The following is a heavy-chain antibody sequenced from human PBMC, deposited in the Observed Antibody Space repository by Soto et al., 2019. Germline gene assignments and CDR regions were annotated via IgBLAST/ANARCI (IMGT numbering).Heavy chain of an antibody. J-gene: IGHJ6*02. D-gene: IGHD6-13*01. Sequence: GGSLRLSCTAPRFSFHSHGMHWVRQAPGKGLEWVAVISYDGSNKYYADSVKGRFTISRDNSKNTLYLQMNSLRAEDTAVYYCARDIAAAGTSYYYYGMDVWGQGTTVTVS. CDR2: ISYDGSNK. CDR3: ARDIAAAGTSYYYYGMDV. V-gene: IGHV3-30*03. CDR1: RFSFHSHG.